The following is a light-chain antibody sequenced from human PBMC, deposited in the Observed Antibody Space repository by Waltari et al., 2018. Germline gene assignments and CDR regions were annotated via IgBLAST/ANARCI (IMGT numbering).Light chain of an antibody. J-gene: IGLJ2*01. CDR2: KGS. Sequence: SYELTQPPSVSVSPGQTARITCSGDALPKQYAYWYQQKPGQAPVMVIYKGSERPSGIPDRLSGSSSGTTVTLTISGVQAEDEADYYCQSADSSGTYVVFGGGTKLTVL. CDR3: QSADSSGTYVV. V-gene: IGLV3-25*03. CDR1: ALPKQY.